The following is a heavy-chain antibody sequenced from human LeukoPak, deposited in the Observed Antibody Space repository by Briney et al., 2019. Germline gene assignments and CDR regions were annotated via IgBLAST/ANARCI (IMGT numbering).Heavy chain of an antibody. Sequence: SVKVSCKASGGTFSSYAINWVRQAPGQGLEWMGGIIPIFGTANYAQKFQDRVTITADESTSTDYMELSSVRSEDTAIYYCERDGRSWYRYWGQGTQVTVSS. V-gene: IGHV1-69*13. J-gene: IGHJ4*02. CDR2: IIPIFGTA. CDR1: GGTFSSYA. D-gene: IGHD6-13*01. CDR3: ERDGRSWYRY.